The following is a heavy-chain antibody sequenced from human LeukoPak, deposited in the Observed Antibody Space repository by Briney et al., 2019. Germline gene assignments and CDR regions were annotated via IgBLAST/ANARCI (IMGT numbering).Heavy chain of an antibody. CDR3: ARGVVGVY. J-gene: IGHJ4*02. V-gene: IGHV4-34*01. CDR1: GGSISSYY. Sequence: SETLSLTCTVSGGSISSYYWSWIRQPPGKGLEWIGEINHSGSTNYNPSLKSRVTISVDTSKNQFSLKLSSVTAADTAVYYCARGVVGVYWGQGTLVTVSS. D-gene: IGHD2-8*01. CDR2: INHSGST.